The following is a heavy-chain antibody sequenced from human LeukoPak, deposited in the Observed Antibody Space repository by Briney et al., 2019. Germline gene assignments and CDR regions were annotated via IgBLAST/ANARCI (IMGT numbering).Heavy chain of an antibody. CDR3: SRGGFSRVDY. CDR2: ISYDGSNK. J-gene: IGHJ4*02. V-gene: IGHV3-30-3*01. CDR1: GFTFSSYA. Sequence: GGSLRLSCAASGFTFSSYAMHWVRQAPGKGLEWVAVISYDGSNKYYADSVKGRFTISRDNAKNSLYLQMNSLRVEDTAVYYCSRGGFSRVDYWGQGTLVTVSS.